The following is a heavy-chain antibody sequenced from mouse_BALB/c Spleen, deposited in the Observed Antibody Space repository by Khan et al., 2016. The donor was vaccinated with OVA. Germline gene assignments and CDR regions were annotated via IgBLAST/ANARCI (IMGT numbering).Heavy chain of an antibody. V-gene: IGHV5-15*02. CDR3: DGSGAMDY. CDR1: GFTFSDYG. Sequence: EVELVESGGGLVQPGGSRKLSCAASGFTFSDYGLAWVRQFPGKGLEWVAFISSLAYSIYYADTVTGRFTISSETAKNTLYLEMRSLRSEDTAMYYCDGSGAMDYWGQGTSVTVSS. J-gene: IGHJ4*01. CDR2: ISSLAYSI.